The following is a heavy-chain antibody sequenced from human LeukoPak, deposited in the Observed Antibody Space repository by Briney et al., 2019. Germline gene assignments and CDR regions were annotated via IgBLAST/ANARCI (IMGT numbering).Heavy chain of an antibody. J-gene: IGHJ6*02. V-gene: IGHV1-69*13. CDR1: GGTFSSYA. D-gene: IGHD4-17*01. Sequence: SVKVSCKASGGTFSSYAISWVRQAPGQGLEWMGGIIPIFGTANYAQKSQGRVTITADESTSTAYMELSSLRSEDTAVYYCARAEGYGDYAHPYYYGMDVWGQGTTVTVSS. CDR3: ARAEGYGDYAHPYYYGMDV. CDR2: IIPIFGTA.